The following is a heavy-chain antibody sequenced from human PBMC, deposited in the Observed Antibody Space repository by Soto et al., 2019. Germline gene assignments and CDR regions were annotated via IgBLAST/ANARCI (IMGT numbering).Heavy chain of an antibody. CDR1: GFTFSSYA. D-gene: IGHD5-12*01. V-gene: IGHV3-30-3*01. Sequence: PGGSLRLSCAASGFTFSSYAMHWVRQAPGKGLEWVAVISYDGSNKYYADSVKGRFTISRDNSKNTLYLQMNSLRAEDTAVYYCARGGTFDYDYKGFDYWGQGTLVTVSS. CDR3: ARGGTFDYDYKGFDY. CDR2: ISYDGSNK. J-gene: IGHJ4*02.